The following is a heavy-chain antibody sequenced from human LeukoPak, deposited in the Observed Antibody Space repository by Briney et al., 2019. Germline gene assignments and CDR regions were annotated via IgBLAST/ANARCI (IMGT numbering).Heavy chain of an antibody. J-gene: IGHJ5*02. CDR1: GFTFRAYT. D-gene: IGHD3-16*01. CDR2: VSNNSAYI. CDR3: AREGGRRRASNFDWFDP. Sequence: GCSLRLSRAASGFTFRAYTMNELDQAPGKGLAGVSAVSNNSAYIYYADSLRGRCTISRDNAKSLLYLQINSLRADDTAGYYCAREGGRRRASNFDWFDPWGQGTLVSVSS. V-gene: IGHV3-21*06.